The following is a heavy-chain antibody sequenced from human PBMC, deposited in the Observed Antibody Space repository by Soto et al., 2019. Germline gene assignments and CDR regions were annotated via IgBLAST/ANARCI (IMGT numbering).Heavy chain of an antibody. CDR3: ARGRNWNHYYYYYMDV. CDR1: GGSFSGYY. V-gene: IGHV4-34*01. D-gene: IGHD1-1*01. Sequence: QVQLQQWGAGLLKPSETLSLTCAVYGGSFSGYYWSWIRQPPGKGLEWIGEIKHSGSTNYNPSLKSRVTISVDTSKNQFSLKLSSVTAADTAVYYCARGRNWNHYYYYYMDVWGKGTTVTVSS. CDR2: IKHSGST. J-gene: IGHJ6*03.